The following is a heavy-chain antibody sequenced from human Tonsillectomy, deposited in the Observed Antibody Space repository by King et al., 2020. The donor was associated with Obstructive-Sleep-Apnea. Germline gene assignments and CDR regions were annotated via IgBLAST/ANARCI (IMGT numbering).Heavy chain of an antibody. J-gene: IGHJ4*02. CDR3: ARGAERYFDWYLDS. CDR2: IYYSGST. V-gene: IGHV4-31*03. Sequence: VQLQESGPGLVKPSQTLSLTCTVSGGSISSGGYYWSCIRQHPGKGLEWIGYIYYSGSTYYNPFLKSRITISLDASKNQFSLRLSSVTAADTAVYYCARGAERYFDWYLDSWGQGTLVTVSS. D-gene: IGHD3-9*01. CDR1: GGSISSGGYY.